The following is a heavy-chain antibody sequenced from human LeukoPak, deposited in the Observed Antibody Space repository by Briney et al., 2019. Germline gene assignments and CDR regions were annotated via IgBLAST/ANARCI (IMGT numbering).Heavy chain of an antibody. J-gene: IGHJ4*02. CDR1: SGSFSGYY. CDR2: FNHNWGA. V-gene: IGHV4-34*01. CDR3: AASLWFGIYPDY. D-gene: IGHD3-10*01. Sequence: PSETLSLTCAVYSGSFSGYYWTWFRQPPGKGLEWIGEFNHNWGAKCNPSLKSRVTISVDTSNNHLSLSLNSVTTADTAVYYCAASLWFGIYPDYWGQGSLVTVPS.